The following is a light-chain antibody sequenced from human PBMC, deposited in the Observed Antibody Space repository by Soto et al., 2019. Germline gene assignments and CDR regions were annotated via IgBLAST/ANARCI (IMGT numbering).Light chain of an antibody. Sequence: QSVLTQPASVSGSPGQSITISCTGTSSDVGSHNLVSWYQHHPGQAPKLMIYEVSARPLGVSARFSASKSGNTASLTISGLQAEVEAASLCCLFGGSRVVFGGGTQLTVL. CDR3: CLFGGSRVV. CDR2: EVS. CDR1: SSDVGSHNL. J-gene: IGLJ7*01. V-gene: IGLV2-23*02.